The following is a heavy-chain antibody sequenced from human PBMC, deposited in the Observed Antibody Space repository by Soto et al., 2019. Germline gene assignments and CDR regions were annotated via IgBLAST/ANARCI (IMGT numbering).Heavy chain of an antibody. Sequence: ETLSLTCAVSGYPITNGYFWGWIRKPPGKGLEWIGSTYHDGTTNYNPSLKSRVIISVDTSKNQFSLELRSLTAADTAVYSCARDTSLSLQLGFDIWGQGTMVTVS. CDR1: GYPITNGYF. J-gene: IGHJ3*02. CDR3: ARDTSLSLQLGFDI. D-gene: IGHD3-16*01. CDR2: TYHDGTT. V-gene: IGHV4-38-2*02.